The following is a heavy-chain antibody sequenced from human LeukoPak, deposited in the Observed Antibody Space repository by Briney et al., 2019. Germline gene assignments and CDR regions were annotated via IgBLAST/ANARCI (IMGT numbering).Heavy chain of an antibody. V-gene: IGHV3-43D*03. CDR3: AKGGYYDSSGYYHIDY. CDR1: GFTFDDYA. CDR2: ISWDGGST. Sequence: GGSLRLSFAASGFTFDDYAMHWVRQAPGKGLEWVSLISWDGGSTYYADSVKGRFTISRDNSKNSLYLQMNSLRAEDTALYYCAKGGYYDSSGYYHIDYWGQGTLVTVSS. D-gene: IGHD3-22*01. J-gene: IGHJ4*02.